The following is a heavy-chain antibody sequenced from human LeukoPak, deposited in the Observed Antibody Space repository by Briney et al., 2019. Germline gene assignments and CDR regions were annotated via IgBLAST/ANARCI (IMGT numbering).Heavy chain of an antibody. CDR1: GFTFSSYA. CDR3: AKYGGDNWYAVVDY. CDR2: IRDSGGST. V-gene: IGHV3-23*01. D-gene: IGHD2-21*01. Sequence: GGSLRLSCAASGFTFSSYAMGWVRQAPGKGLEWVSGIRDSGGSTHYADSVKGRFTISRDNSKNTPYLQMNNLRAEDTAVYYCAKYGGDNWYAVVDYWGQGTLVTVSS. J-gene: IGHJ4*02.